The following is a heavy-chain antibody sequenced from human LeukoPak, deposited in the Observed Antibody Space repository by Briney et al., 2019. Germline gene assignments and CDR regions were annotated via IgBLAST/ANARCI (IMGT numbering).Heavy chain of an antibody. V-gene: IGHV1-2*02. J-gene: IGHJ4*02. CDR3: ARVRYYYDSSGYPDY. Sequence: ASVKVSCKASGYTFTGYYMHWVRQAPGQGLEWMGWINPNSGCTNYAQKFQGRVTMTRDTYISTAYMELSRLRSDDTAVYYCARVRYYYDSSGYPDYWGQGTLVTVSS. CDR1: GYTFTGYY. CDR2: INPNSGCT. D-gene: IGHD3-22*01.